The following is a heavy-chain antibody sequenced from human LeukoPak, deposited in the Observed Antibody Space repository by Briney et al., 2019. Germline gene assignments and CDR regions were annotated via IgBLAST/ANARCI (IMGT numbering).Heavy chain of an antibody. CDR3: ARQSGRDYGGNRGGFDY. J-gene: IGHJ4*02. Sequence: SETLSLTCTVSGGSISSSSYYWGWIRQPPGKGLEWIGSIYYSGSTYYNPSLKSRVTISVDTSKNQFSLKLSSVTAADTAVYYCARQSGRDYGGNRGGFDYWGQGTLVTVSS. V-gene: IGHV4-39*01. CDR2: IYYSGST. D-gene: IGHD4-23*01. CDR1: GGSISSSSYY.